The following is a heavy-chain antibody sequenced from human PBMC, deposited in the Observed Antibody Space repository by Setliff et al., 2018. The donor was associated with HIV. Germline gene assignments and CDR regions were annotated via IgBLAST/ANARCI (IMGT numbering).Heavy chain of an antibody. Sequence: SETLSLTCTVSDGSISSHYWTWIRQPPGKGLEWIGYIHYNGRTNYNPSLKSRVTMSVDSSKNQFSLSLSSVTAADTAVYYCARLPDISSWPFDYWAQGTLVTVS. CDR1: DGSISSHY. CDR3: ARLPDISSWPFDY. CDR2: IHYNGRT. J-gene: IGHJ4*02. D-gene: IGHD6-13*01. V-gene: IGHV4-59*11.